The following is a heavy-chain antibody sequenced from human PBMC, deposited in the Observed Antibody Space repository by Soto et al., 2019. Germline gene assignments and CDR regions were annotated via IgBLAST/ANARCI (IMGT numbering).Heavy chain of an antibody. Sequence: GGSLRLSCAASGFTFSYYVMHWVRQAPGKGLEWVSFISYDGSNGYYADSMKGRFTISRDNSKNTLYLQMDSLRAEDTAVYYCARDSFGLDVWGQGTTVTVSS. CDR3: ARDSFGLDV. CDR1: GFTFSYYV. CDR2: ISYDGSNG. J-gene: IGHJ6*02. V-gene: IGHV3-30-3*01.